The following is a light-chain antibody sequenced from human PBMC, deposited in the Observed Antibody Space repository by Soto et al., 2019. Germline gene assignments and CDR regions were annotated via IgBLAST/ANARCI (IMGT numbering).Light chain of an antibody. CDR3: SSYTSNSTLYV. CDR1: SSDVGGNNY. J-gene: IGLJ1*01. CDR2: EVS. V-gene: IGLV2-14*01. Sequence: QSALTQPACVSGSPGQSTTISYTGTSSDVGGNNYVSWYQQHPGKAPKLMIYEVSNRPSGVSNRFSGSKSGNTASLTISGLQAEDEADYYCSSYTSNSTLYVFGTGTKLTVL.